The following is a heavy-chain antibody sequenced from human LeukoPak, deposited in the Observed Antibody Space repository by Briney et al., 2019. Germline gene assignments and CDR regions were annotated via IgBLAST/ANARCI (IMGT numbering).Heavy chain of an antibody. V-gene: IGHV3-30-3*01. D-gene: IGHD3-10*01. Sequence: PGRSLRLSCAASGFTFSSYAMHWVRQAPGKGLEWVAVISYDGSNKYYADSVKGRFTISRDNSKNTLYLQMNSLRAEDTAVYYCARVVVRGVHNQLDYWGQGTLVTVSS. CDR2: ISYDGSNK. J-gene: IGHJ4*02. CDR1: GFTFSSYA. CDR3: ARVVVRGVHNQLDY.